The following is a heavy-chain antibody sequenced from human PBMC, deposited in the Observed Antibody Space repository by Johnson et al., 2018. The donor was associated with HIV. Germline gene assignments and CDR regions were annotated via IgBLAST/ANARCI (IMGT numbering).Heavy chain of an antibody. V-gene: IGHV3-66*02. Sequence: VQLVESGGGLVQPGGSLRLSCAASGFTVSRNYMNWVRQAPGKGLEWVSVIYSGGDTYYAESVKCRFTISRDNSKNTLYLQMNSLRAKDTAVYYCARGEQWLVPDSEDAFDIWGQGTMVTVSS. CDR2: IYSGGDT. J-gene: IGHJ3*02. CDR3: ARGEQWLVPDSEDAFDI. CDR1: GFTVSRNY. D-gene: IGHD6-19*01.